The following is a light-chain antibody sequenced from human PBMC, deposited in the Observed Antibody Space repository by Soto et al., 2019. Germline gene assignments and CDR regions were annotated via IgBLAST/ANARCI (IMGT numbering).Light chain of an antibody. Sequence: QSALTQPASVSGSPGQSITISCTGTSSDVGGYNYVSWSQQHPGKAPKLLISEVSNRPSGVSNRLSGSKSGNTASLTISGLQADDEADYYCSSYTASSTLVFGTGTKVTVL. CDR3: SSYTASSTLV. J-gene: IGLJ1*01. CDR2: EVS. CDR1: SSDVGGYNY. V-gene: IGLV2-14*03.